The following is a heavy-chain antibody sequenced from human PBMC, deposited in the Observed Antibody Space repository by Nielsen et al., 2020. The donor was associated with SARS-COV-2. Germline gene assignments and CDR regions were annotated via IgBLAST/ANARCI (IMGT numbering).Heavy chain of an antibody. Sequence: WIRQPPGKGLEWIGYIYYSGSTNYNPSLKSRVTISVDTSKNQSSLKLSSVTAADTAVYYCARGFKSAAGHYYYYYGMDVWGQGTTVTVSS. CDR3: ARGFKSAAGHYYYYYGMDV. J-gene: IGHJ6*02. V-gene: IGHV4-59*01. D-gene: IGHD6-13*01. CDR2: IYYSGST.